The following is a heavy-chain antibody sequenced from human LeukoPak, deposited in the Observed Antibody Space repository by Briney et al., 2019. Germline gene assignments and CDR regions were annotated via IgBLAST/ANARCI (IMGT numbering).Heavy chain of an antibody. CDR2: IYYSGST. D-gene: IGHD5-18*01. V-gene: IGHV4-31*03. CDR3: ARYTATGIYYYYGMDV. CDR1: GGSISSGGYY. J-gene: IGHJ6*02. Sequence: SETLSLTCTVSGGSISSGGYYWSWIRQHPGKGLEWIGYIYYSGSTYYNPSLKSRVTISVDTSKNQFSLKLSSVTVADTAVYYCARYTATGIYYYYGMDVWGQGTTVTVSS.